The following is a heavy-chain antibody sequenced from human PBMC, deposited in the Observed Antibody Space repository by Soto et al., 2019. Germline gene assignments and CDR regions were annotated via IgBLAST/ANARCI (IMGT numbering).Heavy chain of an antibody. D-gene: IGHD3-22*01. J-gene: IGHJ4*02. V-gene: IGHV3-30*18. CDR2: ISYDGSNK. Sequence: PGGSLRLSCALSCFTFSSYGMHWVRQAPGKGLEWVAVISYDGSNKYYADSVKGRFTISRDNSKNTLYLQMNSLRAEDTAVYYCAKADSSGFDYWGQGTLVTVS. CDR3: AKADSSGFDY. CDR1: CFTFSSYG.